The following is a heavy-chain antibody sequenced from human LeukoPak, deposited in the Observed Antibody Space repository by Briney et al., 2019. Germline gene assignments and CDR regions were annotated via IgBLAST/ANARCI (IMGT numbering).Heavy chain of an antibody. J-gene: IGHJ4*02. CDR2: IYSNGGT. CDR1: GDSISSYY. D-gene: IGHD5-12*01. Sequence: SETLSLTCTVSGDSISSYYWSWIRQPAGKGLEWIGYIYSNGGTQYNPSLDSRVTILVDTSKSQFSLKLSSVTAADTAVYYGVRSGYGDLFDYWGRGTLVTASS. CDR3: VRSGYGDLFDY. V-gene: IGHV4-59*01.